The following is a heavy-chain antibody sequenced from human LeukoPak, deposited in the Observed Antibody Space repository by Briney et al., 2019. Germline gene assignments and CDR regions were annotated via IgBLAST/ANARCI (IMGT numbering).Heavy chain of an antibody. V-gene: IGHV3-30*09. CDR3: TKDYIGGAATMFDC. J-gene: IGHJ4*02. D-gene: IGHD1-26*01. CDR2: ISYDGSNK. Sequence: GGSLRLSCAASGFTFSSYAMHWVRQAPGKGLEWVAVISYDGSNKYYADSVKGRFAISRDNSKNTLYLQMNSLRAEDAAVYYCTKDYIGGAATMFDCWGQGTLVTVSS. CDR1: GFTFSSYA.